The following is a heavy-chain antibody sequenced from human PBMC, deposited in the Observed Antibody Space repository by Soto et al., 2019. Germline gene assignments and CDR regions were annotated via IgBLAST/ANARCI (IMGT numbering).Heavy chain of an antibody. D-gene: IGHD2-15*01. CDR1: GFTFSDYY. V-gene: IGHV3-11*01. J-gene: IGHJ4*01. Sequence: PGGSLRLSCAASGFTFSDYYMSWIRQAPGKGLEWISYISSSGKTMYYADSVKGRSTISRDNAKNSLYLQMNSLRAEDTAVYYCARQLGYCSGGTCFEFDYWGRGTLVTVSS. CDR3: ARQLGYCSGGTCFEFDY. CDR2: ISSSGKTM.